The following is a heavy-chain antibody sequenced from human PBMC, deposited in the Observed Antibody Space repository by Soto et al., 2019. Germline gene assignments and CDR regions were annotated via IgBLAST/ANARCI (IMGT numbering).Heavy chain of an antibody. J-gene: IGHJ4*02. CDR3: ARGSHNFDS. Sequence: SETLSLTCNVSGGAISSDDDYWSWIRQRPGKGLEWIGYISYSGKTYYNPSLKSRITMPVDTSKRQLSLKLRSVTAADAAVFYCARGSHNFDSWGQGVPVTVSS. V-gene: IGHV4-30-4*01. CDR2: ISYSGKT. CDR1: GGAISSDDDY. D-gene: IGHD3-10*01.